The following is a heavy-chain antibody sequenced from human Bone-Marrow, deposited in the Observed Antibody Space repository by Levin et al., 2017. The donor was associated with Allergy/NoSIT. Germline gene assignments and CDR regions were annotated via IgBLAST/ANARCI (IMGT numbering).Heavy chain of an antibody. J-gene: IGHJ5*02. CDR2: ISYDGGNK. CDR1: GFTFSSYG. CDR3: AKAEYYYDSSGLGA. Sequence: GGSLRLSCAASGFTFSSYGMHWVRQAPGKGLEWVAVISYDGGNKYYADSVKGRFTISRDNSKNTLYLQMNSLRAEDTAVYYCAKAEYYYDSSGLGAWGQGTLVTVSS. V-gene: IGHV3-30*18. D-gene: IGHD3-22*01.